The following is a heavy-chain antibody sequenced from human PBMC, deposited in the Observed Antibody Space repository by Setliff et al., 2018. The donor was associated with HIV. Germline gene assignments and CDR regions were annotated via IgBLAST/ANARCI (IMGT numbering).Heavy chain of an antibody. Sequence: PSETLSLTCTVSGGSISSNSYYWGWIRQPPGKGLEWIGSIYYSGSTYYNPSLKSRVTISVDTSKNQFSLKLSSVTAADTAVYYCARDRMPMASWVPDKWGQGTLVTVSS. CDR2: IYYSGST. CDR1: GGSISSNSYY. CDR3: ARDRMPMASWVPDK. V-gene: IGHV4-39*07. J-gene: IGHJ4*02. D-gene: IGHD2-2*01.